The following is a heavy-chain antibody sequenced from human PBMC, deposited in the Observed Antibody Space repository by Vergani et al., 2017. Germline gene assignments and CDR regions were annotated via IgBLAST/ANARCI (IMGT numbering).Heavy chain of an antibody. CDR1: GFTFSSYW. CDR3: ARDRCSSTSCPTVLDY. V-gene: IGHV3-7*03. J-gene: IGHJ4*02. CDR2: IKQDGSEK. D-gene: IGHD2-2*01. Sequence: EVQLVESGGGLVQPGGSLRLSCAASGFTFSSYWMSWVRQAPGKGLEWVANIKQDGSEKYYVDSVKGRFTISRDNAKNSLYLQMNSLRAEDTAVYYCARDRCSSTSCPTVLDYWGQGTLVTVSS.